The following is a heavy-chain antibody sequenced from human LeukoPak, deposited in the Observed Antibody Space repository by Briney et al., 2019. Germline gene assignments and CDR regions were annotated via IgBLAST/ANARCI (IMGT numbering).Heavy chain of an antibody. CDR3: TRGGLEPIDS. J-gene: IGHJ4*02. V-gene: IGHV3-74*01. CDR2: INPDASTT. CDR1: GFTFSTYW. D-gene: IGHD1-1*01. Sequence: GGSLRLSCAASGFTFSTYWMHWVRQAPGKGLAWVSRINPDASTTSYADSVRGRFTISRDNAKNTLYLQMNSLRAEDTALYYCTRGGLEPIDSWGQGTLVTVSS.